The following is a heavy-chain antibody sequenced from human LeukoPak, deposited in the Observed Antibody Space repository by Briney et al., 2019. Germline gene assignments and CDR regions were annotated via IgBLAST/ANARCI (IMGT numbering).Heavy chain of an antibody. CDR3: AKDRPTVYSSSWLHFLDS. D-gene: IGHD6-13*01. CDR2: ISSSSSYI. Sequence: GGSLRLSCAASRFTFSRYNMNWVRQAPGKGLEWISSISSSSSYIYYADSVKGRFTISRDNSKNTLYLQMNSLRADDTAVYYCAKDRPTVYSSSWLHFLDSWGQGTLVTVSS. V-gene: IGHV3-21*04. CDR1: RFTFSRYN. J-gene: IGHJ4*02.